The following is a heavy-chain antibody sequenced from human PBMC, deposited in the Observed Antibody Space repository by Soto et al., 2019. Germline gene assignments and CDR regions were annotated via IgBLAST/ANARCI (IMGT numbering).Heavy chain of an antibody. D-gene: IGHD2-15*01. J-gene: IGHJ4*02. V-gene: IGHV4-34*01. CDR2: INHSGST. Sequence: PSETLSLTCAVYGGSFSGYYWSWIRQPPGKGLEWIGEINHSGSTNYNPSLKSRVTISVDTSKNQFSLKLSSVTAADTAVYYCARGPVVVAATWRGYFDYWGQGTLVTVSS. CDR3: ARGPVVVAATWRGYFDY. CDR1: GGSFSGYY.